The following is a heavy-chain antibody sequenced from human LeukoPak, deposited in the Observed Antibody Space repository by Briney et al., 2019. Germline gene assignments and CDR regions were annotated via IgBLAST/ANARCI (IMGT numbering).Heavy chain of an antibody. D-gene: IGHD3-22*01. CDR2: ISAHNGNT. CDR1: GYTFTSYG. Sequence: GASVKVSCKASGYTFTSYGISWVRQAPGQGLEWMGWISAHNGNTNYAQKLQGRVTMTTDTSTSTAYMELRSLRSDDTAVYYCARDLSETYYYDSSTDYWGQGTLVTVSS. CDR3: ARDLSETYYYDSSTDY. V-gene: IGHV1-18*01. J-gene: IGHJ4*02.